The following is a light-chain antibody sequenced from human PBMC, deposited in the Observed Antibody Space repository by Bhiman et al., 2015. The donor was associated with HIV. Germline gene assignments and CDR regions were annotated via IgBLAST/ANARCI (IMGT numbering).Light chain of an antibody. CDR3: SSYTSSSVV. V-gene: IGLV1-40*01. Sequence: QSVLTQAPSVSGAPGQSVTISCTGSSSNIGAGYNVHWYQQLPGTAPKLLIYGNTNRPSGVPDRFSGSRSGTSASLAITGLQADDEADYYCSSYTSSSVVFGGGTKLTVL. J-gene: IGLJ2*01. CDR2: GNT. CDR1: SSNIGAGYN.